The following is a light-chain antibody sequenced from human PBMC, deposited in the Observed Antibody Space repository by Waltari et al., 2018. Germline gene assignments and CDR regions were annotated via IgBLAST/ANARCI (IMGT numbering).Light chain of an antibody. CDR3: STWDDSLSGPV. Sequence: QSVLTQPPSASGTPGQRVSISCSGSSSNIGSNYVYWYQKLPGTAPKLLIYRNNRLPSGVPDRFYGSKSGTSASRAISGLRSEDEADYYCSTWDDSLSGPVFGGGTKLTVL. J-gene: IGLJ2*01. CDR1: SSNIGSNY. V-gene: IGLV1-47*01. CDR2: RNN.